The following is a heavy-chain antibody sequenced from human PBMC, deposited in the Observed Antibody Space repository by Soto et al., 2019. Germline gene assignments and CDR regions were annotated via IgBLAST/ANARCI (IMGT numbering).Heavy chain of an antibody. CDR1: GGSIHNHY. CDR2: IYYTGST. D-gene: IGHD2-15*01. V-gene: IGHV4-59*11. J-gene: IGHJ4*02. CDR3: ARASWYCEY. Sequence: QVQLQESGPGLVKPSETLSLTCTVSGGSIHNHYWSWVRQPPGKGLEWIGYIYYTGSTNYNPSLTSRITMSVGTSKHQFSLTLSSVTAADTAIYYCARASWYCEYWGQGILVTVSS.